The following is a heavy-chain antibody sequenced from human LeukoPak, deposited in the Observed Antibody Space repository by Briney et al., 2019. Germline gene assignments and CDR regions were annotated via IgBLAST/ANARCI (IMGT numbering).Heavy chain of an antibody. CDR2: ISSSGST. J-gene: IGHJ4*02. Sequence: SETLSLTCTVSGGSIRSYYWSWVRQPAGKGLEWIGRISSSGSTDYNPSLKSRVTMSVDTSKNQFSLRLISVTAADTAVYYCAREGRGSTPGYWGQGTLVTVPS. CDR3: AREGRGSTPGY. CDR1: GGSIRSYY. D-gene: IGHD2-15*01. V-gene: IGHV4-4*07.